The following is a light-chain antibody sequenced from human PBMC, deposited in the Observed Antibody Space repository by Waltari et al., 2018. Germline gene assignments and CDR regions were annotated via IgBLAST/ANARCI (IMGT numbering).Light chain of an antibody. J-gene: IGKJ1*01. Sequence: VLTQSPGTLSLSPGERATLSCRASQSISKYLVWYQQRPGHAPRLLIYAASTRATGIPDRFSGIGFGTDFTLTISRLEPEDFAMYYCQNHERLPATFGQGTKVEIK. CDR2: AAS. CDR3: QNHERLPAT. CDR1: QSISKY. V-gene: IGKV3-20*01.